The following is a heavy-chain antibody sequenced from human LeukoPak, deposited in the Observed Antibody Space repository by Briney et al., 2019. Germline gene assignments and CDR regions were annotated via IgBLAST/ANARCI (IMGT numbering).Heavy chain of an antibody. J-gene: IGHJ4*02. V-gene: IGHV1-18*01. CDR1: GYTFTSYG. CDR3: ARGVRTRTSGSYPPYYFDY. CDR2: ISAYNGNT. Sequence: GASVKVSCKASGYTFTSYGISWVRQAPGQGLEWMGWISAYNGNTNYAQKLQGRVTMTTDTSTSTAYMELSSLRSEDTAVYYCARGVRTRTSGSYPPYYFDYWGQGTLVTVSS. D-gene: IGHD3-10*01.